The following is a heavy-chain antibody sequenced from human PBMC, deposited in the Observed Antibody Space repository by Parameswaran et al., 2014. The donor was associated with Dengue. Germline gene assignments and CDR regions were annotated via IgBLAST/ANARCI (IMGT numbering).Heavy chain of an antibody. D-gene: IGHD1-1*01. V-gene: IGHV1-69*04. CDR2: LIPVLGMS. Sequence: SWVRQAPGQGLEWMGRLIPVLGMSNYAPEFRGRLTLTADKSTSTAYMELSGLRSEDTAIYYCARDDKLDRGGWGQGNPGHRLL. CDR3: ARDDKLDRGG. J-gene: IGHJ4*02.